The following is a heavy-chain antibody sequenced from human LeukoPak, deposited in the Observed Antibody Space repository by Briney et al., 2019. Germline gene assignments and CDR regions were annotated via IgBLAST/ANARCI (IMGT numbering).Heavy chain of an antibody. CDR1: AYSFLDYW. Sequence: GESLQISCTASAYSFLDYWIGWGRRLPGKGLEWGGIVYPGDSDTKYSPSFKGKVTISADKSIKTAYLQWSSLKASDTAMYYCAKVDSSGSPWGQGTLVTVTA. CDR3: AKVDSSGSP. V-gene: IGHV5-51*01. J-gene: IGHJ5*02. CDR2: VYPGDSDT. D-gene: IGHD6-19*01.